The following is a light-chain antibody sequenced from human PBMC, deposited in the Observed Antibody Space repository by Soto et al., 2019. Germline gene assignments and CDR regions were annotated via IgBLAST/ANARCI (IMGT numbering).Light chain of an antibody. CDR2: LGS. J-gene: IGKJ4*01. Sequence: DIVMTQSPLSLPVTPGDAACICCRSSQSLLHSNGYNYLDWYLQKPGQSPQLLIYLGSSRACGVPDRFSGSGSGTDFTLKISRVEAEDFGVYYCMQALQTPLTFGGGTKVDIK. V-gene: IGKV2-28*01. CDR1: QSLLHSNGYNY. CDR3: MQALQTPLT.